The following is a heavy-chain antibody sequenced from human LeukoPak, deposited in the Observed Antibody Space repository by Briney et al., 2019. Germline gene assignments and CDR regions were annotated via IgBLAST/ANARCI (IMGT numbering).Heavy chain of an antibody. D-gene: IGHD2-15*01. CDR3: ARERWHCRVNCYSVYYYALGV. Sequence: ASVKVSCKDSGYTFTNYAVHWVRQAPGQRLEWLGWINPGNGDTKYSQNFQGRVTVTSDTSAATAYVELNSLTSEDTAVYYCARERWHCRVNCYSVYYYALGVWGQGTTVTVSS. V-gene: IGHV1-3*01. CDR1: GYTFTNYA. CDR2: INPGNGDT. J-gene: IGHJ6*02.